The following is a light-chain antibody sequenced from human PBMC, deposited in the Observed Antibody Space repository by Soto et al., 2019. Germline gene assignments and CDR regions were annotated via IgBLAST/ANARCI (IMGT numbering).Light chain of an antibody. CDR2: DAS. Sequence: EIVLTQSPATLSLSPGERATLSCRASQSVSSYLAWYQHKPGQAPRLLIHDASTRATDIPARFSGSGSGTDFTLTISRLESEDSAIYYCQKRSNWPSISFGQGTRLEIK. CDR3: QKRSNWPSIS. V-gene: IGKV3-11*01. J-gene: IGKJ5*01. CDR1: QSVSSY.